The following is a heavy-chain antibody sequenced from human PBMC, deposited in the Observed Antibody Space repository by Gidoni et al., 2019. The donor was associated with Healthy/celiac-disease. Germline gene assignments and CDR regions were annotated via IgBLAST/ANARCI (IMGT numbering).Heavy chain of an antibody. J-gene: IGHJ6*02. V-gene: IGHV3-30-3*01. D-gene: IGHD1-7*01. CDR1: GFTFSTHA. CDR3: ARDVNLELTTRPGAGMDV. CDR2: ISYDGSNK. Sequence: QVPLVESEGGVVQPGRSLRPSCAASGFTFSTHARHWVRQAPGKGLEWVAVISYDGSNKYDADSVKGRFTISRDNSKNTLYLQMNSLRAEDTAVYYCARDVNLELTTRPGAGMDVWGQGTTVTVSS.